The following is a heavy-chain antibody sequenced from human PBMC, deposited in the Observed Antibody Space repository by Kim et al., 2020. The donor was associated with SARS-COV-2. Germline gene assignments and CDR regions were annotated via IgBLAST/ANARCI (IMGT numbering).Heavy chain of an antibody. V-gene: IGHV3-33*06. CDR3: ANRGLGSSVEFPNYGMDV. Sequence: GGSLRLSCAASGFSFRSYGMHWVRQAPGKGLEWVANIWYDGSNKQYADSVKGRITISRDNSKNTLYLQMNSLRAEDTAVYYCANRGLGSSVEFPNYGMDVWGQGTTVTVSS. J-gene: IGHJ6*02. CDR1: GFSFRSYG. CDR2: IWYDGSNK. D-gene: IGHD6-19*01.